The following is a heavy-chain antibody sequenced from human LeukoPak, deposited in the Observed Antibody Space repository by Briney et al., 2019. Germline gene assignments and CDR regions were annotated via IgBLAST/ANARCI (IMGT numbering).Heavy chain of an antibody. V-gene: IGHV3-49*03. J-gene: IGHJ6*04. D-gene: IGHD3-3*01. Sequence: GGSLRLSCTGSGFTFGDYSMSWFRQAPGKGLEWVGFIRRKGYGGTTEYAASVKGRFTISRDDSKSTAYLQMNSLKTEDTAVYYCTRDHDFWSGPLDVWGTGTTVTISS. CDR3: TRDHDFWSGPLDV. CDR2: IRRKGYGGTT. CDR1: GFTFGDYS.